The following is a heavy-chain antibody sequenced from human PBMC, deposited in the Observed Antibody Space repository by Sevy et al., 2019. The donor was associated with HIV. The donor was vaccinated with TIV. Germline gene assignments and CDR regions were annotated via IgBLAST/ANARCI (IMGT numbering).Heavy chain of an antibody. CDR3: ARGFSEYYDILTGYSGFDY. Sequence: GGSLRLSCAASGFTFSSYWMHWVRQAPGKGLVWVSRINSDGSSTSYAHSMKGRFTISRDNAKNTLYLQMNSLRAEDTAVYYCARGFSEYYDILTGYSGFDYWGQGTLVTVSS. D-gene: IGHD3-9*01. V-gene: IGHV3-74*01. CDR2: INSDGSST. CDR1: GFTFSSYW. J-gene: IGHJ4*02.